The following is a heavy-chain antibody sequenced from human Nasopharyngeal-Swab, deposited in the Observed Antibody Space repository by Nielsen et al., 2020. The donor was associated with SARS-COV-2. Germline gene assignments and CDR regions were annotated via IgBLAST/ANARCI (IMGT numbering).Heavy chain of an antibody. CDR2: IYSGGST. CDR3: ARDLSYYDSSGYPGDY. D-gene: IGHD3-22*01. Sequence: IRQPPGKGLEWVSVIYSGGSTYYADSVKGRFTISRDNSKNTLYLQMNSLRAEDTAVYYCARDLSYYDSSGYPGDYWGQGTLVTVSS. J-gene: IGHJ4*02. V-gene: IGHV3-53*01.